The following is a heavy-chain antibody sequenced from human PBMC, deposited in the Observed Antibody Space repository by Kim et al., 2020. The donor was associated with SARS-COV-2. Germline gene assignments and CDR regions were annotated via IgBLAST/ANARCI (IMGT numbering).Heavy chain of an antibody. Sequence: GGSLRLSCAASGFTFSDYYMSWIRQAPGKGLEWVSYIGDSGTSIYYANSMKGRFTISSDNAKSSVFLQLSSLRAEDTAVYYCARTRPGRLLVDYWGQGTQVTVSS. CDR2: IGDSGTSI. J-gene: IGHJ4*02. CDR3: ARTRPGRLLVDY. V-gene: IGHV3-11*01. D-gene: IGHD2-15*01. CDR1: GFTFSDYY.